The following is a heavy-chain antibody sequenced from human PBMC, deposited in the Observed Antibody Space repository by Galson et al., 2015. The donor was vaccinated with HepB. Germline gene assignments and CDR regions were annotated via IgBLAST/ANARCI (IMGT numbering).Heavy chain of an antibody. J-gene: IGHJ4*02. V-gene: IGHV3-49*03. CDR3: TRDRPIDY. CDR2: IRNKASGGAT. Sequence: SLRLSCAISGFTLGDYTMAWFRQAPGKGLEWIGFIRNKASGGATEYAASVKGRFTISRDDSKGVAYLQMNSLKIEDTAVYYCTRDRPIDYWGQGTLVTVSS. CDR1: GFTLGDYT.